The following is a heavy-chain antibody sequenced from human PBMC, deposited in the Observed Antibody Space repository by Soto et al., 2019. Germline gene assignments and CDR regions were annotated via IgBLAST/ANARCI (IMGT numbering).Heavy chain of an antibody. CDR1: GFSLSTSGVG. Sequence: QITLKESGPPLVKPTQTLTLTCTFSGFSLSTSGVGVGWIRQPPGKALEWLALIYWDDDKRYSPSLKSRLANTKDTSKTQVVLTTTHMDPVETDTYYCAHRRGDHWNDVGWFEPWGQGTLVTVSS. V-gene: IGHV2-5*02. J-gene: IGHJ5*02. D-gene: IGHD1-1*01. CDR3: AHRRGDHWNDVGWFEP. CDR2: IYWDDDK.